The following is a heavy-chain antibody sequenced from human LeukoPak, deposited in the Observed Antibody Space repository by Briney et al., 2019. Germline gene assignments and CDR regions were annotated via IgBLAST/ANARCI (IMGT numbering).Heavy chain of an antibody. CDR3: ARQGSDYGDYVKFDY. CDR1: GGSISSNY. CDR2: TSYSGSA. Sequence: SETLSLTCTVSGGSISSNYWSWIRQPPGKGLEWIGHTSYSGSANYNPSLKSRVTIPVDTSKNQFSLRLSSVTAADTAVYYCARQGSDYGDYVKFDYWGQGTLVTVSS. D-gene: IGHD4-17*01. V-gene: IGHV4-59*08. J-gene: IGHJ4*02.